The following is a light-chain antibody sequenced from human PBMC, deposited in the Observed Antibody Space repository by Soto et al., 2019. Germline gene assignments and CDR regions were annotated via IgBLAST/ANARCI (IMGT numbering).Light chain of an antibody. CDR1: QRVSIY. CDR3: QQRSNWPPEIT. Sequence: PGERATLSCRASQRVSIYLDWYQQKPGQAPRLLIYDTSNRATGIPARFSGSGSGTGFTLTISSLEPEDFAVYYCQQRSNWPPEITFGQGTRLEI. J-gene: IGKJ5*01. CDR2: DTS. V-gene: IGKV3-11*01.